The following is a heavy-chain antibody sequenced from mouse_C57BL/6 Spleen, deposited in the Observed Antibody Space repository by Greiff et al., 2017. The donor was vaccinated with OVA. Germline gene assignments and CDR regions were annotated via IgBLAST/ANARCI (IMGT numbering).Heavy chain of an antibody. CDR1: GYTFTDYY. Sequence: EVQLQQSGPELVKPGASVKISCKASGYTFTDYYMNWVKQSHGKSLEWIGDINPNNGGTSYNQKFKGKATLTVDKSYSTAYMELLSLTAEDTAVYDCARKGYGYFDDWGQGTTLTVSS. J-gene: IGHJ2*01. CDR3: ARKGYGYFDD. D-gene: IGHD1-1*02. V-gene: IGHV1-26*01. CDR2: INPNNGGT.